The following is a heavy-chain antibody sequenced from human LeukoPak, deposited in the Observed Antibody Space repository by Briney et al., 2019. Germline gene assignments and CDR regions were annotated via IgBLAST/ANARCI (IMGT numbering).Heavy chain of an antibody. V-gene: IGHV3-30*04. CDR2: ISYDGSNK. CDR3: ARDLYDSSGYYHHIFDY. Sequence: GGSLRLSCAVSGFTFSSYAMHWVRQAPGKGLEWVAVISYDGSNKYYADSVKGRFTISRDNSKNTLYLQMNSLRAEDTAVYYCARDLYDSSGYYHHIFDYWGQGTLVTVSS. J-gene: IGHJ4*02. D-gene: IGHD3-22*01. CDR1: GFTFSSYA.